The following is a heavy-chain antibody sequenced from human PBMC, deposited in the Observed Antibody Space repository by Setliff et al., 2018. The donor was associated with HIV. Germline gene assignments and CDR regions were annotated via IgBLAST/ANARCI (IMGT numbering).Heavy chain of an antibody. CDR2: IYRSGST. D-gene: IGHD6-19*01. CDR1: GDSVTSSSW. CDR3: ARGRTQWPNYNYFDP. V-gene: IGHV4-4*02. Sequence: KTSETLSLTCALSGDSVTSSSWWSWVRQPPGKGLEWIGEIYRSGSTNYNPSLKSRVTISVDTSKSQFSLKLSSLTAADTAVYYCARGRTQWPNYNYFDPWGLGTLVTVSS. J-gene: IGHJ5*02.